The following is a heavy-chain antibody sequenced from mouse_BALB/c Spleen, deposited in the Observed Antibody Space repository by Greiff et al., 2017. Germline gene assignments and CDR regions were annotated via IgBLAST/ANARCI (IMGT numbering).Heavy chain of an antibody. CDR1: GYTFTDYY. CDR3: AKSYDYDAMDY. V-gene: IGHV1-84*02. CDR2: IYPGSGNT. Sequence: QLVESGPELVKPGASVKISCKASGYTFTDYYINWVKQKPGQGLEWIGWIYPGSGNTKYNEKFKGKATLTVDTSSSTAYMQLSSLTSEDTAVYFCAKSYDYDAMDYWGQGTSVTVSS. J-gene: IGHJ4*01.